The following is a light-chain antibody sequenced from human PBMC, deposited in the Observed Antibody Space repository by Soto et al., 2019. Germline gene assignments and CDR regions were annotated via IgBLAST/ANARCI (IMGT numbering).Light chain of an antibody. CDR3: CSYAGSNNFV. CDR1: RSDVAVYNY. V-gene: IGLV2-8*01. CDR2: EVN. Sequence: QSALTQPPSASGSPGQSVTVSCTGTRSDVAVYNYVSWYRQRPGKAPKLLIYEVNKRPSGVPDRFSGSKSGNTASLTVSGLQPEDEADYYCCSYAGSNNFVFGTGTKVTVL. J-gene: IGLJ1*01.